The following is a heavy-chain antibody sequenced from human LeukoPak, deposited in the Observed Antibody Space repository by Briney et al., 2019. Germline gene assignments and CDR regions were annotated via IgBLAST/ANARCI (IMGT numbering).Heavy chain of an antibody. D-gene: IGHD4-23*01. CDR1: GGSIRSSSYY. J-gene: IGHJ4*02. V-gene: IGHV4-39*07. CDR3: ARVKAVVTPWVFDY. CDR2: ISYNGIT. Sequence: SETLSLTCTVSGGSIRSSSYYWGWIRQPPGKGLAWIGSISYNGITYYNPSLKSRLTMSVDTSKNQFSLKLTSVTAADTAFYFCARVKAVVTPWVFDYWGQGNLVTVSS.